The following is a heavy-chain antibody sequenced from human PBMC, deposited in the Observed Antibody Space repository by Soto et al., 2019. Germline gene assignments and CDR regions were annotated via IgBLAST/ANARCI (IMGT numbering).Heavy chain of an antibody. CDR3: ARDMWEYGSNWFDP. Sequence: QLVESGGGLVQPGGSLRLSCVASGFSFSNHHMNWIRQAPGKGLEWVSYISISSDYKHYADSVRGRFTVSRDNARNSLYLQMNSLRDEDPAVYYCARDMWEYGSNWFDPWGQGTLVTVS. J-gene: IGHJ5*02. V-gene: IGHV3-48*02. CDR1: GFSFSNHH. CDR2: ISISSDYK. D-gene: IGHD3-10*01.